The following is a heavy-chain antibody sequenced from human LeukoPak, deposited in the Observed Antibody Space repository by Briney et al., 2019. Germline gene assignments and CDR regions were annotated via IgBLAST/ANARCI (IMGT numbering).Heavy chain of an antibody. Sequence: GGSLRLSCAASGFTFSSYAMSWVRQAPGKGLEWVSDISGRGGSKFYVDSVKGRFTISRDNSKNTLYLQMSSLRVEDTAVYYCARLGVSGYGLQGVDYWGQGTLVTVSS. D-gene: IGHD2-15*01. CDR3: ARLGVSGYGLQGVDY. CDR1: GFTFSSYA. V-gene: IGHV3-23*01. CDR2: ISGRGGSK. J-gene: IGHJ4*02.